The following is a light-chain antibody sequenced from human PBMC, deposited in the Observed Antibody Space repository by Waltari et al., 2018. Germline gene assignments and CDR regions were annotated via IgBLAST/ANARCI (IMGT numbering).Light chain of an antibody. CDR2: SNN. Sequence: QSAMTQPPSASGTPGQTVTISCFGGSSNVGNNPVNWYQQLPGTAPKVLIYSNNQRRSGVPDRFSGSKPGTTASLAIRGLQSEDEADYYCAAWDYKLNGVLYGGGTKLTVL. J-gene: IGLJ3*02. CDR3: AAWDYKLNGVL. V-gene: IGLV1-44*01. CDR1: SSNVGNNP.